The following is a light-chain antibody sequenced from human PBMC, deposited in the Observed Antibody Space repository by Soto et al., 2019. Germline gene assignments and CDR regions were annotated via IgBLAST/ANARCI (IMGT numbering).Light chain of an antibody. V-gene: IGLV2-14*01. CDR1: STDVGTYNS. Sequence: QSALTQPASVAGSPGQSITISRTGTSTDVGTYNSVSWYQQYPGKAPKLMIHDVSNRPSGVSNRYSGSKSGNTASQTISGLQAEDEADYYCSSYASSSPYVFGSGTKLTLL. CDR2: DVS. CDR3: SSYASSSPYV. J-gene: IGLJ1*01.